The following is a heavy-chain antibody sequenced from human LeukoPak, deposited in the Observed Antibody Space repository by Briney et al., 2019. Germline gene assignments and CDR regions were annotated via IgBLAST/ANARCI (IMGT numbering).Heavy chain of an antibody. J-gene: IGHJ4*02. CDR1: GGSISSSSYY. Sequence: KPSQTLSLTCTVSGGSISSSSYYWGWIRQPPGKGLEWIGSIYYSGSTYYNPSLKSRVTISVDTSKNQFSLKLSSVTAADTAVYYCASRFGVGSPYGSGRVDYWGQGTLVTVSS. CDR3: ASRFGVGSPYGSGRVDY. D-gene: IGHD3-10*01. CDR2: IYYSGST. V-gene: IGHV4-39*01.